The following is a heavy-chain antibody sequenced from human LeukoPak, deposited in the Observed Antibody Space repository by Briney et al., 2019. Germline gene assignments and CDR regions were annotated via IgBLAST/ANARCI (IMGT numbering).Heavy chain of an antibody. CDR3: AKISSGGWYVDY. Sequence: ASVKVSCKASGYTFTAYYLHWVRQAPGQGLEWMGWIDPDSGDTNSALKFQGRVTLTRDTSINTAYMELNRLTSDDTAVYYCAKISSGGWYVDYWGQGALVAVPS. V-gene: IGHV1-2*02. D-gene: IGHD2-15*01. J-gene: IGHJ4*02. CDR2: IDPDSGDT. CDR1: GYTFTAYY.